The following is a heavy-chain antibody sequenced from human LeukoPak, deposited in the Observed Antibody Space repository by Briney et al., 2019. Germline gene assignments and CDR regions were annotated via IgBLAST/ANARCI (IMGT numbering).Heavy chain of an antibody. CDR3: ARNSYGYFPNYYYYMDV. CDR1: GYTFTSYG. D-gene: IGHD5-18*01. J-gene: IGHJ6*03. Sequence: ASVKVSCKASGYTFTSYGISWVRQAPGQGLEWMGWISAYNGYTNYAQKLQGRVTMTTDTSTSTAYMELRNLRSDDTAVYYCARNSYGYFPNYYYYMDVWGKGTTVTISS. V-gene: IGHV1-18*01. CDR2: ISAYNGYT.